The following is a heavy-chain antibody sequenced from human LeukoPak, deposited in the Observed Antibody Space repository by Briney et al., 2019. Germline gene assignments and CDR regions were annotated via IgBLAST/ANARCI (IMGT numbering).Heavy chain of an antibody. CDR3: ARDVAEYYYDSSGYGMDV. Sequence: GGSLRLSCAASGFTFSRHYMHWVRQAPGKGLVWVSRINGVGTDRIYADSVKGRFTISRDNSKNTLYLQMNSLRAEDTAVYYCARDVAEYYYDSSGYGMDVWGQGTTVTVSS. V-gene: IGHV3-74*01. CDR2: INGVGTDR. CDR1: GFTFSRHY. D-gene: IGHD3-22*01. J-gene: IGHJ6*02.